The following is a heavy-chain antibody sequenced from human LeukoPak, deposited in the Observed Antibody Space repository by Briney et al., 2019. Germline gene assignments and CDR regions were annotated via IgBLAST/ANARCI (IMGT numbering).Heavy chain of an antibody. Sequence: PSETLSLTCAVSGASISSRNWWIWVRQPPGKGLEWIGEIYPSGSTNYNLSLKSRVTISIDKSKNQFFLKLSSVTAADTAVYYCARDTGGRGRLDAFDIWGQGTMVTVSS. CDR1: GASISSRNW. CDR3: ARDTGGRGRLDAFDI. V-gene: IGHV4-4*02. CDR2: IYPSGST. J-gene: IGHJ3*02. D-gene: IGHD2-8*02.